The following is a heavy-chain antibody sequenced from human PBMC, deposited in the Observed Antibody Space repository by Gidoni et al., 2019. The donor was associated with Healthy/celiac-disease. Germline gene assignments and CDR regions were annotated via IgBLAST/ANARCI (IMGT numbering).Heavy chain of an antibody. CDR1: GFTFSSYA. CDR2: ISGSGGST. Sequence: EVQLLESGGGLVQPGWSLRLSCAASGFTFSSYAMSWVRQAPGKVLEWVSAISGSGGSTYYADSVKGRFTISRDNSKNTLYLQMNSLRAEDTAVYYCAKEELPSIAAAGAFDYWGQGTLVTVSS. J-gene: IGHJ4*02. V-gene: IGHV3-23*01. CDR3: AKEELPSIAAAGAFDY. D-gene: IGHD6-13*01.